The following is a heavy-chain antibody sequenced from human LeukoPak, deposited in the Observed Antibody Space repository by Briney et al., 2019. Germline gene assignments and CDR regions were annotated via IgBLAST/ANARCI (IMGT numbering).Heavy chain of an antibody. J-gene: IGHJ4*02. CDR3: AKDSPVGDPSDY. CDR1: GFIFSSYG. V-gene: IGHV3-30*02. CDR2: IRYDGSNK. Sequence: PGGSLRLSCAASGFIFSSYGMHWVRQTPGKGLEWVAFIRYDGSNKYYADSVKGRFTISRDNSKNTLYLQMNSLRAEDTAVYYCAKDSPVGDPSDYWGQGTLVTVSS. D-gene: IGHD4-17*01.